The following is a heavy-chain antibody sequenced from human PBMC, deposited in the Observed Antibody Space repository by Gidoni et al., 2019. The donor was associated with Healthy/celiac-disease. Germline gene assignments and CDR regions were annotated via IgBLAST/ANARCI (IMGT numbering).Heavy chain of an antibody. CDR2: IKSKTDGGTT. CDR1: GFTFSNAW. J-gene: IGHJ4*02. Sequence: EVQLVESGGGLVQPGGSLRLYCAASGFTFSNAWLSWVRQAPGQGLEWVGRIKSKTDGGTTDYAAPVKGRFTISRDDSKNTLYLQMNSLKTEDTAVYYCTTDLEYDSSGYYDVGSYWGQGTLVTVSS. CDR3: TTDLEYDSSGYYDVGSY. D-gene: IGHD3-22*01. V-gene: IGHV3-15*01.